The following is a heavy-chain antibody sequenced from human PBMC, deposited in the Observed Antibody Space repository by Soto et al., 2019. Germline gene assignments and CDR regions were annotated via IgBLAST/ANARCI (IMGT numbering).Heavy chain of an antibody. J-gene: IGHJ6*02. CDR2: ISGSGGST. D-gene: IGHD6-13*01. CDR1: GFTFSSYA. CDR3: TYSTNRYYYYGMDV. V-gene: IGHV3-23*01. Sequence: PGGSVRLSCAASGFTFSSYAMSWVRQAPGKGLEWVSAISGSGGSTYYADSVKGRFTISRDNSKNTLYLQMNSLRAEDTAVYYCTYSTNRYYYYGMDVWGQGTTVTVSS.